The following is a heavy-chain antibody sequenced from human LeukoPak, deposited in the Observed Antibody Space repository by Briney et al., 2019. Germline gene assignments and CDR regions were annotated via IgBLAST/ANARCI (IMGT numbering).Heavy chain of an antibody. Sequence: SETQSLTCTVSGGSISSYYWTWIRQPPGKGLGLERIGYIYYSGGTNYNPSLKSRVTISIDTSKNQVSLKLSSVTAADTAVYYCARLWDSSSSLDYWGRGTLDPVPS. CDR2: IYYSGGT. D-gene: IGHD6-6*01. CDR1: GGSISSYY. V-gene: IGHV4-59*08. CDR3: ARLWDSSSSLDY. J-gene: IGHJ4*02.